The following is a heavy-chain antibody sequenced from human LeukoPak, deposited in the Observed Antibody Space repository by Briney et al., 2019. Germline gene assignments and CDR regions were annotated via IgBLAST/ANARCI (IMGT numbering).Heavy chain of an antibody. D-gene: IGHD2-2*01. J-gene: IGHJ6*03. CDR2: INHSGST. V-gene: IGHV4-34*01. CDR1: GGSFSGYY. Sequence: SETLSLACAVYGGSFSGYYWSWIRQPPGKGLEWIGEINHSGSTNYNPSLKSQVTISVDTSKNQFSLKLSSVTAADTAVYYCTRVAGYCSSTSCYHRRYYYYYMDVWGKGTTVTVSS. CDR3: TRVAGYCSSTSCYHRRYYYYYMDV.